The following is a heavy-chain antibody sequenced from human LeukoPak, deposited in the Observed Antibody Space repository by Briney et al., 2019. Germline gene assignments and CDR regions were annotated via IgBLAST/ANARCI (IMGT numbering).Heavy chain of an antibody. CDR2: IYYSGST. CDR1: GGSISSSSYY. V-gene: IGHV4-39*01. Sequence: SETLSLTCTVSGGSISSSSYYWGWIRPPPGKGLEWIGSIYYSGSTYYNPSLKSRVTISIDTSKTKFYLTLSSVTAADTAMYYCARHNRITMIGVDPYYFDYWGQGTLVTVSS. J-gene: IGHJ4*02. D-gene: IGHD3-22*01. CDR3: ARHNRITMIGVDPYYFDY.